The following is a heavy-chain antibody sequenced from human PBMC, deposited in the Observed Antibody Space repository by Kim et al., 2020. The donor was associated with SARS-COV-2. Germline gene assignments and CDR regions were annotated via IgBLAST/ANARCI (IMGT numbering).Heavy chain of an antibody. Sequence: SETLSLTCAVYGGSFSGYYWSWIRQPPGKGLEWIGEINHSGSTNYNPSLKSRVTISVDTSKNQFSLKLSSVTAADTAVYYCARGRFLHHWGQGTLVTVSS. D-gene: IGHD3-3*01. CDR1: GGSFSGYY. J-gene: IGHJ5*02. CDR3: ARGRFLHH. CDR2: INHSGST. V-gene: IGHV4-34*01.